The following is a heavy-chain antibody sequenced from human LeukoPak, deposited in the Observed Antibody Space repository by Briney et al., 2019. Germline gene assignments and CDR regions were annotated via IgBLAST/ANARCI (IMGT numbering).Heavy chain of an antibody. Sequence: GASVKVSCKASGYTFTSYAMHWVRQAPGQRLEWMGWINAGNGNTKYSQKSQGRVTITRDTSASTAYMELSSLRSEDTAVYYCARDQYDFWSGYYFDYWGQGTLVTVSS. V-gene: IGHV1-3*01. D-gene: IGHD3-3*01. CDR1: GYTFTSYA. CDR2: INAGNGNT. J-gene: IGHJ4*02. CDR3: ARDQYDFWSGYYFDY.